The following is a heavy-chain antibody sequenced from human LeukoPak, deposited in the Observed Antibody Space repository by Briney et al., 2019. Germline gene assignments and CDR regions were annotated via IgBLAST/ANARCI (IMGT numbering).Heavy chain of an antibody. CDR1: GGSISSYY. Sequence: PSDTLSLTCTVSGGSISSYYWSWIRQPPGKGLEWIGYIYYSGSTNYNTSLKSRVTISVDTSKNQFSLNLSTVTAADTAVYYCASRYYDVWSGSPSHHYYYYNMDVWGKGTTVTVSS. CDR3: ASRYYDVWSGSPSHHYYYYNMDV. CDR2: IYYSGST. J-gene: IGHJ6*03. V-gene: IGHV4-59*07. D-gene: IGHD3-3*01.